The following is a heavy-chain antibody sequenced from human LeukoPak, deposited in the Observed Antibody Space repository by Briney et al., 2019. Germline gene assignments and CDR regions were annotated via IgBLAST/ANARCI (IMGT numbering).Heavy chain of an antibody. D-gene: IGHD4-23*01. CDR1: GYTFAGCY. CDR2: INPNRGGT. Sequence: SVTVSCKASGYTFAGCYMHWVRQAPGQGLEWMGLINPNRGGTNYAQRFQGRVIITRSTYITTTYMELSKLRPDDTAAYYCARDRSTVVTLLAYWFQGPLATVSS. V-gene: IGHV1-2*02. J-gene: IGHJ4*02. CDR3: ARDRSTVVTLLAY.